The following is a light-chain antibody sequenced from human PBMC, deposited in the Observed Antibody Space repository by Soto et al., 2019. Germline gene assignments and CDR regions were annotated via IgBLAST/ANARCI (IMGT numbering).Light chain of an antibody. V-gene: IGKV3-20*01. J-gene: IGKJ2*01. CDR1: QSVSSNY. CDR2: SAS. CDR3: QQYGNSPYT. Sequence: EIVLTQSPGTLSLSPGEGATLSCRASQSVSSNYLAWYQQKPGQAPRLLIYSASSRATGIPDRFSGTGSGTDFTLNISRLEPEDFVVYYCQQYGNSPYTCGQGTKLEIK.